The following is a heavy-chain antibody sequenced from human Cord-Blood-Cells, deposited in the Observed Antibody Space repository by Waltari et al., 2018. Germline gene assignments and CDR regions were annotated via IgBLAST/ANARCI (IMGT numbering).Heavy chain of an antibody. D-gene: IGHD2-2*02. CDR1: GGPISSYY. J-gene: IGHJ2*01. Sequence: QVQLQESGPGLVKPSETLSLTCTVSGGPISSYYWSWIRQPPGKGLEWIGYIYYSGSTNYNPSLKSRVTISVDTSKNQFSLKLSSVTAADTAVYYCARRVYQLLYRNWYFDLWGRGTLVTVSS. CDR3: ARRVYQLLYRNWYFDL. CDR2: IYYSGST. V-gene: IGHV4-59*01.